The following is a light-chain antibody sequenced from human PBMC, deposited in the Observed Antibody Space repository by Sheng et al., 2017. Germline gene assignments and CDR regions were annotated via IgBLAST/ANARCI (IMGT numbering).Light chain of an antibody. CDR3: SSHSSSTRYV. J-gene: IGLJ1*01. V-gene: IGLV2-14*03. CDR2: DVS. CDR1: SSDVGGYNY. Sequence: QSALTQPASVSGSPGQSITISCTGTSSDVGGYNYVSWYQQHPGKAPKLMIYDVSNRPSGVSNRFSGSKSGNTASLTISGLQAEDEADYYCSSHSSSTRYVFGTGTKVTVL.